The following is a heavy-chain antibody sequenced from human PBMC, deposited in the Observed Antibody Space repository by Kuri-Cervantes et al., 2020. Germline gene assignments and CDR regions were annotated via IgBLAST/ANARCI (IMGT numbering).Heavy chain of an antibody. Sequence: SETLSLTCAVYGGSFSGYYWSWIRQPPGKGLEWIGYIHHSGSTYYNPSIRSRVTISVDTSKNQFSLKLSSVTAADTAVYYCARHYDFWSGYYDYWGQGTLVTVSS. V-gene: IGHV4-34*01. CDR3: ARHYDFWSGYYDY. J-gene: IGHJ4*02. CDR2: IHHSGST. D-gene: IGHD3-3*01. CDR1: GGSFSGYY.